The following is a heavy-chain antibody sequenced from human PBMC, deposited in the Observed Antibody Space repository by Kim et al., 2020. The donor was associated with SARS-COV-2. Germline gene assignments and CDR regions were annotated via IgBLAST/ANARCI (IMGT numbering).Heavy chain of an antibody. CDR3: ARELDNDGLSHFDYWGQGTLVAVSSGMDV. J-gene: IGHJ6*02. Sequence: GGSLRLSCAASGFTFSRYSINWVRQAPGKGLEWISYISSTGNTIYYAESVRGRVTISRDNAKNSLYLQMNSLRDEDTGVYYCARELDNDGLSHFDYWGQGTLVAVSSGMDVWGQGTTVTVSS. D-gene: IGHD3-9*01. V-gene: IGHV3-48*02. CDR1: GFTFSRYS. CDR2: ISSTGNTI.